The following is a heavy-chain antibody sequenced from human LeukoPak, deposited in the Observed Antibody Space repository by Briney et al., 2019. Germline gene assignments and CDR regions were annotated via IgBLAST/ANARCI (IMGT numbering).Heavy chain of an antibody. CDR1: EFSVGSNY. V-gene: IGHV3-66*01. J-gene: IGHJ4*02. CDR3: AKDRGIISDY. CDR2: IYSGGST. Sequence: PGGSLRLSCAASEFSVGSNYMTWVRQAPGKGLEWVSLIYSGGSTYYADSVKGRFTISRDNSKNTLYLQMNSLRAEDTAVYYCAKDRGIISDYWGQGTLVTVSS. D-gene: IGHD3-10*01.